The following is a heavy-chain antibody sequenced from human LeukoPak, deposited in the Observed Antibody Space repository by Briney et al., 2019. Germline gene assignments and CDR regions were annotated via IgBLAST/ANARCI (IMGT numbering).Heavy chain of an antibody. V-gene: IGHV3-23*01. CDR1: GFTFSTYG. CDR3: ASSLKYYDFWSGYYIDY. J-gene: IGHJ4*02. D-gene: IGHD3-3*01. Sequence: GGSLRLSCEASGFTFSTYGINWVRQAPGKGLEWVSAISGSGGSTYYADSVKGRFTISRDNSKNSLYLQMNSLRVEDTAVYYCASSLKYYDFWSGYYIDYWGQGALVTVSS. CDR2: ISGSGGST.